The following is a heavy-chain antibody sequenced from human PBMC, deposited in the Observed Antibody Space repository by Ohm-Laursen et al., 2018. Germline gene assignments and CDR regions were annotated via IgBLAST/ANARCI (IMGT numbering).Heavy chain of an antibody. J-gene: IGHJ3*02. V-gene: IGHV3-53*01. CDR2: IYSGGGT. D-gene: IGHD3-10*01. CDR1: GFTVSDNY. Sequence: SLRLSCSASGFTVSDNYMNWVRQAPGKGLEWVSVIYSGGGTYYVDSVKGRFTISRDNSKNTLYLQMNSLRAEDTAVYYCARGFSNGFDIWGQGTMVTVSS. CDR3: ARGFSNGFDI.